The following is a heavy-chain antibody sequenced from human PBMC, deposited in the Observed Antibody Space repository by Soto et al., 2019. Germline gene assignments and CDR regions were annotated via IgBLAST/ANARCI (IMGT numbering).Heavy chain of an antibody. CDR1: GFTFSSYG. CDR2: ISYDGSNK. CDR3: AKAYEGAMVY. Sequence: GGSLRLSCAASGFTFSSYGMHWVRQAPGKGLEWVAVISYDGSNKYYADSVKGRFTISRDNSKNTLYLQMNSLRAEDTAVYYCAKAYEGAMVYWGQGTLVTVSS. V-gene: IGHV3-30*18. J-gene: IGHJ4*02. D-gene: IGHD5-18*01.